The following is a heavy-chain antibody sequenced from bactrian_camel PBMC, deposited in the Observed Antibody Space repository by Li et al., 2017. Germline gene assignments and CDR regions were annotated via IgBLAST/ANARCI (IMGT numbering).Heavy chain of an antibody. CDR1: GSSDSTKC. CDR3: AAGPCSINGELSLDVGEYVY. Sequence: HVQLVESGGGTVQAGGSLKLSCESSGSSDSTKCMGWFRQVAGSEREGIAAIRTGDGRAFYTPSARGRFIISKDNGKNTLYLQMNSLSPEDTGIYYAAAGPCSINGELSLDVGEYVYWGQGTQVTVS. J-gene: IGHJ4*01. V-gene: IGHV3S54*01. D-gene: IGHD5*01. CDR2: IRTGDGRA.